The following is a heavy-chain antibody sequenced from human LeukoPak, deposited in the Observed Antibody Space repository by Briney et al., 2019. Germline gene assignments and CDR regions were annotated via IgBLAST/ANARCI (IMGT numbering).Heavy chain of an antibody. CDR1: GFTFSNYW. V-gene: IGHV3-74*01. CDR2: INSDGSST. D-gene: IGHD4-17*01. CDR3: AKGGATVIDY. J-gene: IGHJ4*02. Sequence: PGGSLRLSCAASGFTFSNYWMHWVRQAPGKGLVWVSRINSDGSSTNSADSVKGRFTIPRDNPKNTLYLQMNSLRAEDTAVYYCAKGGATVIDYWGQGTLVTVSS.